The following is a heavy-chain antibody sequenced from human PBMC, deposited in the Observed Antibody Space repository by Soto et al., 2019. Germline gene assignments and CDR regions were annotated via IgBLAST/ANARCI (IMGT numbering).Heavy chain of an antibody. Sequence: QVQLVQSGAEVKKPGASVKVSCKASGYTFTGYYMHWVRQAPGQGLEWMGWINPNSGGTNYAQKFQGRVTMTRDTSVSTAYMELSRLRSDDTAVYYCARDKPRQQQLVGGVGLGYWGQGTLVTVSS. V-gene: IGHV1-2*02. CDR3: ARDKPRQQQLVGGVGLGY. J-gene: IGHJ4*02. D-gene: IGHD6-13*01. CDR2: INPNSGGT. CDR1: GYTFTGYY.